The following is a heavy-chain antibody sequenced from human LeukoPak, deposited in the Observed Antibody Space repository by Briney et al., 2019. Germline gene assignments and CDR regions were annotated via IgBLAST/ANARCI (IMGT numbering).Heavy chain of an antibody. J-gene: IGHJ1*01. CDR1: GFTFDDFA. Sequence: GGSLGLSCAASGFTFDDFAMSWVRQAPGKGLEWVSGINWNGGSTGYADSVKGRFTISRDNSKNTLYLQMKSLRAEDTAVYYCARTDETAPAEDFQHWGQGTLVTVSS. CDR3: ARTDETAPAEDFQH. D-gene: IGHD2-21*02. CDR2: INWNGGST. V-gene: IGHV3-20*04.